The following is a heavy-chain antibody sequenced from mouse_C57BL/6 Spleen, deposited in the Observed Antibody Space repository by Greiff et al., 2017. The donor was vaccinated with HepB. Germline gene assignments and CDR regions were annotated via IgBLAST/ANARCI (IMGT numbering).Heavy chain of an antibody. CDR1: GYTFTSYW. V-gene: IGHV1-72*01. Sequence: QVQLQQPGAELVKPGASVKLSCKASGYTFTSYWMHWVKQRPGRGLEWIGRIDPNSGGTKYNEKFKSKATLTVDKHSSTGYMQLSSLTSEDSAVYYCAREGLGYEGVSYAMDYWGQGTSVTVSS. CDR3: AREGLGYEGVSYAMDY. CDR2: IDPNSGGT. J-gene: IGHJ4*01. D-gene: IGHD2-2*01.